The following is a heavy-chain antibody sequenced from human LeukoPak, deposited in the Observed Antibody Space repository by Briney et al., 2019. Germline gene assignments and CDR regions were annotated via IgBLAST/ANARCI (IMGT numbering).Heavy chain of an antibody. Sequence: PSETLSLTCTVSGGSISSYYWSWIRQPPGKGLEWIGSIYYSGSTYYNPSLKSRVTISVDTSKNQFSLKLSSVTAADTAVYYCARDVHQYYYDSSGYHLRDWYFDLWGRGTLVTVSS. V-gene: IGHV4-39*07. CDR1: GGSISSYY. CDR3: ARDVHQYYYDSSGYHLRDWYFDL. J-gene: IGHJ2*01. D-gene: IGHD3-22*01. CDR2: IYYSGST.